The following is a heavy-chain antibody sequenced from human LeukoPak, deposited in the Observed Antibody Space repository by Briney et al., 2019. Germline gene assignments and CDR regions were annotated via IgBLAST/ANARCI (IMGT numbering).Heavy chain of an antibody. Sequence: GASLQISCKGSGYSFTSYWIGWVRPVPGKGLEWMGIIYPGDSDTRYSPSFQGQVTISADKSISTAYLQWSSLKASDTAMYYCARQVGIAASFDYWGQGTLVTVSS. D-gene: IGHD6-13*01. CDR1: GYSFTSYW. CDR2: IYPGDSDT. V-gene: IGHV5-51*01. J-gene: IGHJ4*02. CDR3: ARQVGIAASFDY.